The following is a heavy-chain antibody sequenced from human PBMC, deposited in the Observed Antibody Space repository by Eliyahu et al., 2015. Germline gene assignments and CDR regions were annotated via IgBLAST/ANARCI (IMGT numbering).Heavy chain of an antibody. J-gene: IGHJ4*02. D-gene: IGHD2-2*01. CDR1: GFTFSXYY. CDR3: ARDRVGYCSSTSCSIFDY. CDR2: ISSSSSYT. Sequence: QVQLVESGGGLVKPGGSLRLSCAASGFTFSXYYMSWIRQAPGKGLEWVSYISSSSSYTNYADSVKGRFTISRDNAKNSLYLQMNSLRAEDTAVYYCARDRVGYCSSTSCSIFDYWGQGTLVTVSS. V-gene: IGHV3-11*06.